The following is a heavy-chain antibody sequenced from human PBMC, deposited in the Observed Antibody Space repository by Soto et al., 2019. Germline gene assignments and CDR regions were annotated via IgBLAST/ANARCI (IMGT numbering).Heavy chain of an antibody. CDR1: GYTFSRYG. J-gene: IGHJ6*02. Sequence: QGQLVQSGPEAKKPGASVKFSCKASGYTFSRYGISWVRQAPGQGLEWMGWISGYNGDTKYAQKVQGRVTMTIDTSTYTDYMELRSLTSDDTAIYCCAKNGQPPYYYYGMDVWGQGTTVTVSS. CDR2: ISGYNGDT. V-gene: IGHV1-18*01. CDR3: AKNGQPPYYYYGMDV. D-gene: IGHD2-8*01.